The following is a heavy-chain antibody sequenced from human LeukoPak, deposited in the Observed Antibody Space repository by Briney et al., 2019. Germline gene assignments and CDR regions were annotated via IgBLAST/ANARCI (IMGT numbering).Heavy chain of an antibody. V-gene: IGHV4-59*01. Sequence: SETLSLTCTVSGDSISTYYWSWVRQPPGKGLEWIGYIYYSGSTNYNPSLKSRVTISVDTSKNQFSLKLSSVTAADTAVYYCARGYVSTYYMDVWGKGTTVTVSS. D-gene: IGHD3-16*01. J-gene: IGHJ6*03. CDR1: GDSISTYY. CDR2: IYYSGST. CDR3: ARGYVSTYYMDV.